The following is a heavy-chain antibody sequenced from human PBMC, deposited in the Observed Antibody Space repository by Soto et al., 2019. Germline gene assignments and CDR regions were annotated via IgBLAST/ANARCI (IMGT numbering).Heavy chain of an antibody. CDR2: IYTSGST. V-gene: IGHV4-4*07. D-gene: IGHD3-10*01. CDR1: GGSISSYY. J-gene: IGHJ5*02. Sequence: QVQLQESGPGLVKPSETLSLTCTVSGGSISSYYWSWIRQPAGKGLEWIGRIYTSGSTNYNPSLKSRVTMSVDTSKNQFSLKLSSVTAADTAVYYCARDAVRSYYGSGSYPSNTRIHNWFDPWGQGTLVTVSS. CDR3: ARDAVRSYYGSGSYPSNTRIHNWFDP.